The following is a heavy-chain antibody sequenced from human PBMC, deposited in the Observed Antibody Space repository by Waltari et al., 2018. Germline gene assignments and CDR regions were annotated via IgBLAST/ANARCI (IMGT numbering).Heavy chain of an antibody. CDR2: IYTDGST. CDR3: ARTPAGGRFDY. Sequence: QVQLQESGPGLVKPSETLSLTCTVAGGSMNSYYWSWIRQPAGKGLEWIGRIYTDGSTNYNPSLKSRVTMSVDTSKEQFSLKLSSVTAADTAVYYCARTPAGGRFDYWGQGTLVIVSS. CDR1: GGSMNSYY. J-gene: IGHJ4*02. V-gene: IGHV4-4*07. D-gene: IGHD2-2*01.